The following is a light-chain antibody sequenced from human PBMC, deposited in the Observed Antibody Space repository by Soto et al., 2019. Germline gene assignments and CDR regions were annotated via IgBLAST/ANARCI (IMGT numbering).Light chain of an antibody. Sequence: DIQMTQSPSALSASVGDRVTITCRASQGISTYLAWYQQNPGKAPKLLIYAASTLQSGVPSRFSGSGSGTDFTLTISSLQPEDFATYYCQKYNSAPVPFGQGTKLEI. CDR1: QGISTY. V-gene: IGKV1-27*01. CDR3: QKYNSAPVP. J-gene: IGKJ2*01. CDR2: AAS.